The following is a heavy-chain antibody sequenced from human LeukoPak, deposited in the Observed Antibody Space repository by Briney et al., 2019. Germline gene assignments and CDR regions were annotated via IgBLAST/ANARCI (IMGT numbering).Heavy chain of an antibody. V-gene: IGHV1-46*01. CDR1: GYTFISYY. CDR2: INPSSGST. D-gene: IGHD6-19*01. Sequence: ASVTVSCKASGYTFISYYMHWVRQAPGQGLEWMGIINPSSGSTNYAQKFQGRVTMTRDTSTSTVYMELSSLRSDDTAVYYCARDGLYSRGWSSSYDYYYYMDVWGKGATGTVSS. J-gene: IGHJ6*03. CDR3: ARDGLYSRGWSSSYDYYYYMDV.